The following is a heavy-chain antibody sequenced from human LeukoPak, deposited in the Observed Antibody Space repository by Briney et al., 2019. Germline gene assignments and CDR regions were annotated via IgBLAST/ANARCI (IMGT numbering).Heavy chain of an antibody. V-gene: IGHV4-39*07. CDR1: GGSISSDAYR. CDR2: IYYSGYT. Sequence: KSSETLSFTCTVSGGSISSDAYRWGWIRQPPGKGLEWIGNIYYSGYTYYNPSLKSRVTISVDTSKNQFSLKLSSVTAADTAVYYCARGGAQGVWFEEQLDYWGQGTLVTVSS. CDR3: ARGGAQGVWFEEQLDY. J-gene: IGHJ4*02. D-gene: IGHD3-10*01.